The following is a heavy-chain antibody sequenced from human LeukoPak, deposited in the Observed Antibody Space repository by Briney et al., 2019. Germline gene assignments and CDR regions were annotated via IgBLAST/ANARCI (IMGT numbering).Heavy chain of an antibody. Sequence: VASVKVSCKASGYTFTSYGISWVRQAPGQGLEWMGWISAYNGNTNYAQKLQGRVTMTTDTSTSTAYMELRSLRSDDTAVYYCARHQLEGLSSYCSSTSCRTNWFDPWGQGTLVTVSS. CDR3: ARHQLEGLSSYCSSTSCRTNWFDP. V-gene: IGHV1-18*01. J-gene: IGHJ5*02. D-gene: IGHD2-2*01. CDR1: GYTFTSYG. CDR2: ISAYNGNT.